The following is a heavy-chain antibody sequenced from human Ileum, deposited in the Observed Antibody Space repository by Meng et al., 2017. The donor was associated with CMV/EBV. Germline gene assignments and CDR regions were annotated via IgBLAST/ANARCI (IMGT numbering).Heavy chain of an antibody. V-gene: IGHV4-30-4*08. CDR2: NYYGGRT. CDR3: ARTEDCHSTRCYTGFDP. J-gene: IGHJ5*02. D-gene: IGHD2-2*01. CDR1: SMSSGDYY. Sequence: SMSSGDYYWSWIRQPPGKGLEWIGFNYYGGRTYYNPSLKSRVTMSIDTSKNQFSLRLSSVTAADTAVYYCARTEDCHSTRCYTGFDPWGRGTLVTVSS.